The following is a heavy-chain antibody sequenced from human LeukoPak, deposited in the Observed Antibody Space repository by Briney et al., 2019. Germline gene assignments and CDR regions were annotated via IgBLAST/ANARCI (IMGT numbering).Heavy chain of an antibody. CDR2: ISGSGGST. J-gene: IGHJ4*02. CDR1: GFTFSSYA. V-gene: IGHV3-23*01. Sequence: GGSLRLSCAASGFTFSSYAMTWVRQAPGKGLEWVSAISGSGGSTYYADSVKGRFTISRDNSKNTLYLQMNSLRAEDTAVYYCAKSYCSGGSRYIHFDYWGQGTLVTVSS. CDR3: AKSYCSGGSRYIHFDY. D-gene: IGHD2-15*01.